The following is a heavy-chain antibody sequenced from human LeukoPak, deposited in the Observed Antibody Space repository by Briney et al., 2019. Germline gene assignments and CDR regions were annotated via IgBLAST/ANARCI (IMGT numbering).Heavy chain of an antibody. D-gene: IGHD2-2*01. J-gene: IGHJ5*02. CDR2: VNPTGVRT. V-gene: IGHV3-23*01. CDR1: TINFSDYG. CDR3: ARDQPHAASWFDP. Sequence: GGSLRLSCAASTINFSDYGMDWVRQAPGRGLEWVSTVNPTGVRTYYADSVRGRFTISRDNSKNTVFLQINSLRVEDTAIYYCARDQPHAASWFDPWGQGTLVTVSS.